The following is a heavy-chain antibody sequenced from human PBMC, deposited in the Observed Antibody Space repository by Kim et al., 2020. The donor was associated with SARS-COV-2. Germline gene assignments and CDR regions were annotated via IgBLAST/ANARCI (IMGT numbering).Heavy chain of an antibody. J-gene: IGHJ4*02. V-gene: IGHV3-48*03. CDR3: ARDGTSAWMLH. D-gene: IGHD6-19*01. Sequence: GGSLRLSCAASGFNFNSFEMNWVRQAPGKGLEWISYISGPSTTIHYADSVKGRFIVSRDTNSLYLQMNNLRADDTAVYYCARDGTSAWMLHWGQGTLVAVST. CDR2: ISGPSTTI. CDR1: GFNFNSFE.